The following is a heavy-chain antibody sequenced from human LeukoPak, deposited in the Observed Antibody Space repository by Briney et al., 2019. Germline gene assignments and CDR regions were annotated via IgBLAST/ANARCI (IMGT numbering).Heavy chain of an antibody. V-gene: IGHV4-59*12. J-gene: IGHJ4*02. D-gene: IGHD5-24*01. CDR3: ARGVEMATIGD. Sequence: PSETLSLTCTASGGSISSYYWSWIRQPPGKGLEWIGSMYYGGSTYYRPSLKSRVTISLDTSKNRFSLKLTSVTAADTAVYYCARGVEMATIGDWGQGTLVTVSS. CDR2: MYYGGST. CDR1: GGSISSYY.